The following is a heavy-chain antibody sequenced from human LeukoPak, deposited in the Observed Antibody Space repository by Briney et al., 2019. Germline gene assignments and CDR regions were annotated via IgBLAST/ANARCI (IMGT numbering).Heavy chain of an antibody. J-gene: IGHJ4*02. CDR2: ISWNSGSI. D-gene: IGHD5-18*01. CDR1: GFTFDDYA. CDR3: AKAGRGYSYGYVAEGFDY. Sequence: PGGSLRLSCAASGFTFDDYAMHWVRQAPGKGLEWVSGISWNSGSIGYADSVKGRFTISRDNAKNSLYLQMNSLRAEDTALYYCAKAGRGYSYGYVAEGFDYWGQGTLVTVSS. V-gene: IGHV3-9*01.